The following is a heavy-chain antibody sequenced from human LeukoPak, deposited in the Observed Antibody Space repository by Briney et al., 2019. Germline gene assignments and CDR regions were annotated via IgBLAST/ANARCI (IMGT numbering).Heavy chain of an antibody. CDR3: AREYCGRECYSGVDY. CDR2: ISFDGSNT. J-gene: IGHJ4*02. CDR1: GFTFYNYA. D-gene: IGHD2-21*01. Sequence: GGSLRLSCAASGFTFYNYAMHWVRQAPGRGLEWVAVISFDGSNTYYADSVRGRFTVSRDNSKNTLYLQMSSLRAEDTALYHCAREYCGRECYSGVDYWGQGTLVTVSS. V-gene: IGHV3-30*04.